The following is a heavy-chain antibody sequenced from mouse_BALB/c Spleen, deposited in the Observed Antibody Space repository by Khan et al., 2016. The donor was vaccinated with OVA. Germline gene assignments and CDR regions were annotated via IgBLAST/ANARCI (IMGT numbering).Heavy chain of an antibody. D-gene: IGHD1-1*01. V-gene: IGHV5-6-4*01. CDR3: TGHRGYYGRSPYFDY. CDR1: GFSFSSYS. CDR2: ISSGGSYT. J-gene: IGHJ2*01. Sequence: EVELVESGGGLVRPGGSLKLSCAASGFSFSSYSMSWVRQTPEKRLEWVATISSGGSYTYYPDSVKGRFTISRDNAKNTQHLQVNSLRSEDTAMYYCTGHRGYYGRSPYFDYWGQGTTLTGAS.